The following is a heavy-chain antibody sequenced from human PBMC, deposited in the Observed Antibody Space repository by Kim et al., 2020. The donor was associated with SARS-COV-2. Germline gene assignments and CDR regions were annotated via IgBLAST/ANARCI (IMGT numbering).Heavy chain of an antibody. Sequence: SETLSLTRAVYGGSFSGFHWSWIRQPPGKGLEWIGEINHSGSTNYNPSLKSRVTISVDTSKSQFSLKLNFVTAADTAVYYCARGRAGVVPSPILGIGPHYDYYAMDVWGRGTTVTVSS. CDR1: GGSFSGFH. J-gene: IGHJ6*02. CDR3: ARGRAGVVPSPILGIGPHYDYYAMDV. CDR2: INHSGST. V-gene: IGHV4-34*01. D-gene: IGHD2-2*02.